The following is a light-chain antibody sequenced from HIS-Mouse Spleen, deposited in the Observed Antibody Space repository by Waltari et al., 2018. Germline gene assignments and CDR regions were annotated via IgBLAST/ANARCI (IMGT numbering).Light chain of an antibody. Sequence: SSELTQDPAVSVALGQTVRITCQGDSLRSYYASWYQQKPGQATVLATYGKNNRPSGIPDRFSGSSSGKTASLTITGAQAEDEADYYCNSRDSSGNHWVFGGGTKLTVL. CDR2: GKN. CDR3: NSRDSSGNHWV. V-gene: IGLV3-19*01. CDR1: SLRSYY. J-gene: IGLJ3*02.